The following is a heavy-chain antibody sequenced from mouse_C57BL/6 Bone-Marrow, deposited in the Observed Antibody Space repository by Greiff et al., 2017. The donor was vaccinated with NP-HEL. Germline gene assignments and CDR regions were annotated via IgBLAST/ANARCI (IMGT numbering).Heavy chain of an antibody. CDR1: GFTFSSYG. CDR2: ISSGGSYT. CDR3: ARRAYRRFVAY. D-gene: IGHD2-12*01. Sequence: EVQGVESGGDLVKPGGSLKLSCAASGFTFSSYGMSWVRQTPDKRLEWVAAISSGGSYTYYPDSVKGRFTISRDNAKNTLYLQMSSLKSEDTAMDYCARRAYRRFVAYWGQGTLVTVSA. V-gene: IGHV5-6*01. J-gene: IGHJ3*01.